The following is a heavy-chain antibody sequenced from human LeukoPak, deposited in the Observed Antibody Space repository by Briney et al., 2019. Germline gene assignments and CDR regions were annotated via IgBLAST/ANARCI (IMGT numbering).Heavy chain of an antibody. V-gene: IGHV1-2*02. D-gene: IGHD2-21*02. J-gene: IGHJ4*02. CDR3: ARSPAYCGGDCLGDY. CDR2: INPNSGGT. CDR1: GYTFTSYY. Sequence: ASVKVSCKASGYTFTSYYMHWVRQAPGQGLEWMGWINPNSGGTNYAQKFQGRVTMTRDTSISTAYMELSRLRSDDTAVYYCARSPAYCGGDCLGDYWGQETLVTVSS.